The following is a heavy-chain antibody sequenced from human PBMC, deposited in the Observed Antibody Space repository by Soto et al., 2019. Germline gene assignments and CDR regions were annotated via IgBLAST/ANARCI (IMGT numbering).Heavy chain of an antibody. Sequence: SETLSLTCTVSGGSISSYYWSWIRQPPGKGLEWIGYIYYSGSTNYNPSLKSRVTISVDTSKNQFSLKLSSVTAADTAVYYCARGPDAYCGGDCYLDYWGQGTLVT. CDR1: GGSISSYY. D-gene: IGHD2-21*02. CDR3: ARGPDAYCGGDCYLDY. CDR2: IYYSGST. V-gene: IGHV4-59*01. J-gene: IGHJ4*02.